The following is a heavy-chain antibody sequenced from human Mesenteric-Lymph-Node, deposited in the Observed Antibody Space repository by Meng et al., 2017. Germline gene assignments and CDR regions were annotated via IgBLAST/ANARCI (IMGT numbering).Heavy chain of an antibody. CDR1: GGTFSSYA. V-gene: IGHV1-69*06. CDR2: IIPIFGTA. Sequence: QGRLVQSGGEVKKPGSSVKVSGKASGGTFSSYAISWVRQAPGQGLEWMGGIIPIFGTANYAQKFQGRVTITADKSTSTAYMELSSLRSEDTAVYYCARDWDGVNDFFHPWGQGTLVTVSS. J-gene: IGHJ5*02. D-gene: IGHD1-1*01. CDR3: ARDWDGVNDFFHP.